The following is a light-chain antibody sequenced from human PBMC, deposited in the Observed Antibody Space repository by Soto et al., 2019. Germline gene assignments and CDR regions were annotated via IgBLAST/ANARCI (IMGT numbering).Light chain of an antibody. CDR1: PSVSTN. CDR3: QQYNNCPGT. J-gene: IGKJ2*02. CDR2: GSS. V-gene: IGKV3-15*01. Sequence: EIVMTQSPATLSVSPGERATLSCRASPSVSTNLAWYQHKPGQAPRLLIYGSSTRATDVPARFSGSGSETEFTLTISSLQSEDFAVYYCQQYNNCPGTFGQGTKLEIK.